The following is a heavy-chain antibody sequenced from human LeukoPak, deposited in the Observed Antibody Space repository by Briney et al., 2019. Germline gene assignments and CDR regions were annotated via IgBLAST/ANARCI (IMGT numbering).Heavy chain of an antibody. CDR3: ARENRYYDILTGADY. J-gene: IGHJ4*02. CDR1: GFTFSSYG. CDR2: IRYDGSNK. V-gene: IGHV3-30*02. D-gene: IGHD3-9*01. Sequence: GGSLRLSCAASGFTFSSYGMHWVRQAPGKGLEWVALIRYDGSNKYYADSVKGRFTISRDNSKNTLYLQMNSLRAEDTAVYYCARENRYYDILTGADYWGQGTLVTVSS.